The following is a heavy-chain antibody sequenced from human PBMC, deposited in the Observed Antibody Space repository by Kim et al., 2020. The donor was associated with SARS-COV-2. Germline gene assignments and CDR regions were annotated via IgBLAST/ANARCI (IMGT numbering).Heavy chain of an antibody. CDR3: ARDISGIYKYGESAFDI. V-gene: IGHV3-72*01. CDR1: GLTFSDHF. CDR2: SRNKANSYTT. Sequence: GGSLRLSCAASGLTFSDHFLDWVRQAPGKGLEWVGRSRNKANSYTTEYAASVKDRFTIYRDDSKNSLYLQMNRLKIEDTAVYYFARDISGIYKYGESAFDIWGHGATVTVSS. J-gene: IGHJ3*02. D-gene: IGHD5-18*01.